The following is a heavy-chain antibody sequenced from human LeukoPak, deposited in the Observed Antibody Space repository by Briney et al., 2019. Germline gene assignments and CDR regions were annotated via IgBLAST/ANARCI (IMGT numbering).Heavy chain of an antibody. CDR3: ARTYCSGGSCYPPPI. J-gene: IGHJ3*02. CDR2: IYHSGST. CDR1: GYSISSGYY. Sequence: SETLSLTCTVSGYSISSGYYWGWIRQPPGKGLEWIGSIYHSGSTYYNPSLKSRVTISVDTSKNQFSLKLSSVTAADTAVYYCARTYCSGGSCYPPPIWGQGTMVTVSS. D-gene: IGHD2-15*01. V-gene: IGHV4-38-2*02.